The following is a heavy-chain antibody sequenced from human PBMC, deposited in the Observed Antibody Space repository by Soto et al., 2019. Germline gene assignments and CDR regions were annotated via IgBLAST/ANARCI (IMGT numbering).Heavy chain of an antibody. CDR3: SRDPGHYYLISTGYRESVGT. CDR1: GFIFRYFY. V-gene: IGHV3-11*01. CDR2: TGFGGNTI. Sequence: AGGSLRDSFTASGFIFRYFYMRWIRQAPGKVLDLLSYTGFGGNTIYYANSVKARFTVSMDNSNNSLYLQMNSLRVEDTAVYYFSRDPGHYYLISTGYRESVGTRDRGTVVAVSS. D-gene: IGHD3-22*01. J-gene: IGHJ4*02.